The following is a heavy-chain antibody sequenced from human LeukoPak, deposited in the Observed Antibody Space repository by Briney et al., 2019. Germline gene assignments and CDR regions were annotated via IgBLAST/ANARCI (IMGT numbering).Heavy chain of an antibody. CDR2: ISSSSSYI. J-gene: IGHJ4*02. D-gene: IGHD2/OR15-2a*01. CDR3: TRKGSQWDFLVDY. CDR1: GFTFSNYN. V-gene: IGHV3-21*01. Sequence: GGSLRLSCAVSGFTFSNYNMNWVRQAPGKGLEWVSFISSSSSYIYYADSVKGRFTISRDNSENSLYLQMDSLTAEDTAVYYCTRKGSQWDFLVDYWGQGTRVAVSP.